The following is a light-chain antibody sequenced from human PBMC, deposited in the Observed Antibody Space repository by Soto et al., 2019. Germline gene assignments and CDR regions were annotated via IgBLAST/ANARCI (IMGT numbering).Light chain of an antibody. Sequence: QSALTQPASVSGSPGQSITISCTGTSSDVGGYNYVSWYQHHPRNVHHLMIYKVTHPPSGISNRSAGSTSGNTASLTIAGRQAEEEDDYYCTSDTTRCTQVFGGGTKLTVL. CDR2: KVT. J-gene: IGLJ2*01. CDR1: SSDVGGYNY. CDR3: TSDTTRCTQV. V-gene: IGLV2-14*01.